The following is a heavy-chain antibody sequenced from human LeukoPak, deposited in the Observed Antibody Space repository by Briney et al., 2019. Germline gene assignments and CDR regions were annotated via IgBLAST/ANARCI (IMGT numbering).Heavy chain of an antibody. Sequence: GGSLRLSCAASGFTVSSNYMSWVRQAPGKGLEWVSSISSSSSYIYYADSVKGRFTISRDNAKNSLYLQMNSLRAEDTAVYYCASFYGSGSREDYWGRGTLVTVSS. J-gene: IGHJ4*02. D-gene: IGHD3-10*01. CDR3: ASFYGSGSREDY. CDR2: ISSSSSYI. CDR1: GFTVSSNY. V-gene: IGHV3-21*01.